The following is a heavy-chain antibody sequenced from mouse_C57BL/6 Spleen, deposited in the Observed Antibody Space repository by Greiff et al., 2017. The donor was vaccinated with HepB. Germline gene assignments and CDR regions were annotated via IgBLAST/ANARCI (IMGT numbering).Heavy chain of an antibody. CDR3: ARSTIYYDYDEDYAMDY. V-gene: IGHV7-3*01. CDR1: GFTFTDYY. J-gene: IGHJ4*01. D-gene: IGHD2-4*01. Sequence: EVMLVESGGGLVQPGGSLSLSCAASGFTFTDYYMSWVRQPPGKALEWLGFIRNKANGYTTEYSATVQVRFTISRDNYQSILYLQMNALRAEDSATYYCARSTIYYDYDEDYAMDYWGQGTSVTVSS. CDR2: IRNKANGYTT.